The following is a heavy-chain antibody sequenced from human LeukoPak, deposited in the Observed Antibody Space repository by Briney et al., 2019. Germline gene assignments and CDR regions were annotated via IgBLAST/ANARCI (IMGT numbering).Heavy chain of an antibody. Sequence: GGSLRLSCAASGFTFSSYGMHWVRQAPGKGLEWVAIISYDGSNKYYADSVKGRFTISRDNSKNTLYLQMNSLRAEDTAVYYCAKDLDSSSWYLFDYWGQGTLVTVSS. CDR2: ISYDGSNK. J-gene: IGHJ4*02. V-gene: IGHV3-30*18. CDR3: AKDLDSSSWYLFDY. CDR1: GFTFSSYG. D-gene: IGHD6-13*01.